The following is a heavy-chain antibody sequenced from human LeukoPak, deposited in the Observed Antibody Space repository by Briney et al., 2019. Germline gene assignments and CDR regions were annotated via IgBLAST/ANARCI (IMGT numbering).Heavy chain of an antibody. D-gene: IGHD3-10*01. Sequence: GGSLRLSSAASAFTFIDYSMNWVGRAPGRGRVGGSCITSTTSYIYYADSVRARFTISRDNAKNSLYLQMNSMRAEDTAVYYCVRDPAWFGEFSDWGQGTLVTVSS. J-gene: IGHJ4*02. CDR2: ITSTTSYI. V-gene: IGHV3-21*01. CDR1: AFTFIDYS. CDR3: VRDPAWFGEFSD.